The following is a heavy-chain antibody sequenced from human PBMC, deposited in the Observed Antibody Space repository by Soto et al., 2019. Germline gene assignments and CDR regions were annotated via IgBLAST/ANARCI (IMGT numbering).Heavy chain of an antibody. CDR3: TKNSAYALDY. D-gene: IGHD5-12*01. CDR1: GGSVSNNNW. J-gene: IGHJ4*02. V-gene: IGHV4-4*02. Sequence: QVRLQESGPGLVKPSGTLSLSCAVSGGSVSNNNWWSWVRQSPGNGLEWIGEIHHSGGTSYNPSLESRATLSVDKSKNELSLRLNYVTAADTAVYYCTKNSAYALDYWGLESLVTVSS. CDR2: IHHSGGT.